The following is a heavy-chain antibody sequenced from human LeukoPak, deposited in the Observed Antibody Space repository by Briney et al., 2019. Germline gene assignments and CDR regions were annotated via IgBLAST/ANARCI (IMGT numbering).Heavy chain of an antibody. J-gene: IGHJ5*02. CDR1: GFTFTNYA. V-gene: IGHV3-23*01. D-gene: IGHD2-15*01. CDR3: AKGLTGGSCIRFDP. CDR2: ISGGGFNT. Sequence: PGGSLRLSCAASGFTFTNYAMTWVRQAPGKGLEWVSAISGGGFNTYYADSVRGRFTVSRDNSKNTLFLQMNSLRGEDTAVYYCAKGLTGGSCIRFDPWGQGTQVTVSS.